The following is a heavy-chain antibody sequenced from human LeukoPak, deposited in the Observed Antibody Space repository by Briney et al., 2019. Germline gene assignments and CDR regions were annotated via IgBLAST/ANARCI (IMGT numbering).Heavy chain of an antibody. J-gene: IGHJ3*02. V-gene: IGHV2-5*02. CDR3: AHIVDCGGDCSDDAFDI. Sequence: SGPTLVKPTQTLTLTCTFSGFSLSTSGVGVGWIRQPPGKALEWLALIYWDDDKRYSPSLKSRLTITKDTSKNQVVLTMTNMDPVDTATYYCAHIVDCGGDCSDDAFDIWGQGTMVTVSS. D-gene: IGHD2-21*02. CDR1: GFSLSTSGVG. CDR2: IYWDDDK.